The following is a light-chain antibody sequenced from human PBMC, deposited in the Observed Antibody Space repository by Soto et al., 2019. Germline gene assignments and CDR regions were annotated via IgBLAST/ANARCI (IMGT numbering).Light chain of an antibody. CDR2: GTS. V-gene: IGKV3-20*01. CDR3: QQYVSWT. J-gene: IGKJ1*01. CDR1: QTISSNY. Sequence: EIVLTQSPGTLSVSPGERATLSCRASQTISSNYLAWYQQKPGQAPSLLIYGTSSRATGIPDRFSGSGSGTDFTLTISRLEPEESAIYYCQQYVSWTFGQGTKVEIQ.